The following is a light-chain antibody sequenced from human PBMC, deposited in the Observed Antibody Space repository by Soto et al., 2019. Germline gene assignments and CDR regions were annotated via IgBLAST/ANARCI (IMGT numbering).Light chain of an antibody. J-gene: IGLJ1*01. CDR2: EVS. CDR1: SSDVCGYNY. CDR3: SSYTSSSLYV. V-gene: IGLV2-14*01. Sequence: QSALTQPASVSGSPGQSITISCTGTSSDVCGYNYVSWYQQHPGKAPKLMIYEVSNLPSGVSNRFSGSKSGNTASLTIAGLQAEDEADYYCSSYTSSSLYVFGTGTKLTVL.